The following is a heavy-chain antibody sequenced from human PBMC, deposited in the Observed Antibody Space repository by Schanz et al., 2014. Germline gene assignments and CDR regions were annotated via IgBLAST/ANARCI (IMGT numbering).Heavy chain of an antibody. CDR3: ASSGAGYSSSWDFDY. J-gene: IGHJ4*02. CDR2: IIPILGIA. D-gene: IGHD6-13*01. CDR1: GGTFNSYT. Sequence: QLQLVQSGAEVKKPGSSVKVSCKLSGGTFNSYTINWVRQAPGQGLEWMGRIIPILGIATYAQKFQGRLTITADKSTFTAYMDVSSLRSEDTAVYYCASSGAGYSSSWDFDYWGQGTLVTVSS. V-gene: IGHV1-69*02.